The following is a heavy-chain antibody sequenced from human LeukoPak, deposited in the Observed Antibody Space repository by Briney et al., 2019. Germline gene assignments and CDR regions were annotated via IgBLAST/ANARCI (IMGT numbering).Heavy chain of an antibody. Sequence: SETLSLTCTVSGGSISSSSYYWGWIRQPPGKGLEWIGSIYYSGSTYYNPSLKSRVTISVDTSKNQFSLKLSSVTAADTAVYYCARPRHSGWYRYYFDYWGQGTLVTVSS. V-gene: IGHV4-39*01. CDR1: GGSISSSSYY. CDR3: ARPRHSGWYRYYFDY. D-gene: IGHD6-19*01. CDR2: IYYSGST. J-gene: IGHJ4*02.